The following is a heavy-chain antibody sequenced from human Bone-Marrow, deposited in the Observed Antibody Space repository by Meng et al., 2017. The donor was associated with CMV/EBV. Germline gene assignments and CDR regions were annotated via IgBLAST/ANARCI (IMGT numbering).Heavy chain of an antibody. V-gene: IGHV1-46*01. Sequence: ASVKVSCKASGYTFTSYDINWVRQATGQGLEWMGIINPSGGYTSYAQKFQDRVTMTRDTSTSTVYMELSSLRSEDTAVYYCARGRQPQGIFGVVTPGPNWFDPWGQGTLVTVSS. CDR2: INPSGGYT. CDR1: GYTFTSYD. D-gene: IGHD3-3*01. J-gene: IGHJ5*02. CDR3: ARGRQPQGIFGVVTPGPNWFDP.